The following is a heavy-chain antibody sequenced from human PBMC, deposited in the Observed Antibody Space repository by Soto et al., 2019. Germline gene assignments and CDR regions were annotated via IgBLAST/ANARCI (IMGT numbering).Heavy chain of an antibody. CDR1: GASMNSYH. V-gene: IGHV4-4*07. J-gene: IGHJ5*02. D-gene: IGHD6-13*01. CDR3: ARDQGVAAAGITWFDP. CDR2: IHSSRST. Sequence: PSETLSLTCTVSGASMNSYHWSWIRQPAGKGLEWIGHIHSSRSTNYNPSLKSRVTMSVDTSKNQFSLRLMSLTAADTAVYYCARDQGVAAAGITWFDPWGQGSLVTVSS.